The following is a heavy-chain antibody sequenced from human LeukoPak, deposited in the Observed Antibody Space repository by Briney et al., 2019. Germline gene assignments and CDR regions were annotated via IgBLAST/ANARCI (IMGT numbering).Heavy chain of an antibody. D-gene: IGHD6-19*01. CDR2: IYAKSGGT. CDR3: ARGRYSSGGNYFDY. CDR1: GYSFIDYY. V-gene: IGHV1-2*02. J-gene: IGHJ4*02. Sequence: ASVKVSCKASGYSFIDYYMHWVRQAPGQGLEWMGWIYAKSGGTNYAQKFQGRVTMTRDTSISTAYMELSGLRSDDPAVYYCARGRYSSGGNYFDYWGQGTLVSVCS.